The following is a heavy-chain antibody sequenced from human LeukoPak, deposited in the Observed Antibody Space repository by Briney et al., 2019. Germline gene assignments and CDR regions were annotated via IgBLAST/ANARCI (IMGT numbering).Heavy chain of an antibody. CDR1: GYTFTSYG. CDR3: ARDLENRITMVRGVLDY. D-gene: IGHD3-10*01. CDR2: ISAYNGNT. J-gene: IGHJ4*02. Sequence: ASVKVSCKASGYTFTSYGISWVRQAPGQGLEWMGWISAYNGNTNYAQKLQGRVTTTTDTSTSTAYMELRSLRSDDTAVCYCARDLENRITMVRGVLDYWGQGTLVTVSS. V-gene: IGHV1-18*01.